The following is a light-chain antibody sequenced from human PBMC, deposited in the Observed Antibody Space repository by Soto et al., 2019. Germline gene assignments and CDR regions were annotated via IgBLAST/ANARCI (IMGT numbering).Light chain of an antibody. V-gene: IGKV3-15*01. Sequence: EILMTQSPATLSVSPGERATLSCRASQSVSSNLAWYQQKPGQAPRLLIYGASTRATGIPARFSGSGSVTDFTLTISRLEPEDFAVYYCQQYGSPALTFGGGTKVDIK. CDR1: QSVSSN. CDR2: GAS. J-gene: IGKJ4*01. CDR3: QQYGSPALT.